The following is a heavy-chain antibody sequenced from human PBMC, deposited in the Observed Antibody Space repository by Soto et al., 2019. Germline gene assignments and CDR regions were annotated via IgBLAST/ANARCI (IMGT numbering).Heavy chain of an antibody. CDR1: GYGFTTYG. D-gene: IGHD1-1*01. CDR2: ISAHNGNT. V-gene: IGHV1-18*01. CDR3: ARGRYGDY. Sequence: QIHLVQSGAEVKKPGASVKVSCKGSGYGFTTYGITWVRQAPGQGLEWMAWISAHNGNTNYAPKVPGRVTVTRDTSTSTAYMELRSLSSDVTAVYYCARGRYGDYWGQGALVTVSS. J-gene: IGHJ4*02.